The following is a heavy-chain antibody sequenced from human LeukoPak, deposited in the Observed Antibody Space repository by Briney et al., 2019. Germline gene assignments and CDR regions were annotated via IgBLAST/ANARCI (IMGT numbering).Heavy chain of an antibody. CDR2: IYHSGSP. V-gene: IGHV4-4*02. J-gene: IGHJ3*02. D-gene: IGHD2-8*01. CDR1: GGSISSNNW. Sequence: GTLSLTCAVSGGSISSNNWWGWVRQPPGKGLEWIGEIYHSGSPNYNPSLKSRVTISVDKSRNHFSLNLSSVTAADTAVYYCARRSACTNGVCYSVFLNPLTHFDIWGQGTMVTVSS. CDR3: ARRSACTNGVCYSVFLNPLTHFDI.